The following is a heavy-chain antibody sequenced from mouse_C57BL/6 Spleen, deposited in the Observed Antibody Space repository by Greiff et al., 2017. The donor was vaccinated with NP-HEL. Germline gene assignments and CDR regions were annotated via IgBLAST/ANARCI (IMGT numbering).Heavy chain of an antibody. V-gene: IGHV5-4*03. J-gene: IGHJ4*01. D-gene: IGHD3-2*02. Sequence: EVMLVESGGGLVKPGGSLKLSCAASGFTFSSYAMSWVRQTPEKRLEWVATISDGGSYTYYPDNVKGRFTISRDNAKNNLYLQMSHLKSEDTAMYYCARTQLRLPPYAMDYWGQGTSVTVSS. CDR3: ARTQLRLPPYAMDY. CDR1: GFTFSSYA. CDR2: ISDGGSYT.